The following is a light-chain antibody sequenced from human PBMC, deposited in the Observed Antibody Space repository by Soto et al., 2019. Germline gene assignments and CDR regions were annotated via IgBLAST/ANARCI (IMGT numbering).Light chain of an antibody. J-gene: IGKJ5*01. CDR1: QSVSSA. CDR3: HQYNNWPIT. Sequence: EIVMTQSPATLSVSPGERATLSCRASQSVSSALAWYQQKPGQAPRLLIYAASTRATGIPARFSGSGSGAEFTLTISSLQSEDFAVYYCHQYNNWPITFGQGTRLDIK. CDR2: AAS. V-gene: IGKV3-15*01.